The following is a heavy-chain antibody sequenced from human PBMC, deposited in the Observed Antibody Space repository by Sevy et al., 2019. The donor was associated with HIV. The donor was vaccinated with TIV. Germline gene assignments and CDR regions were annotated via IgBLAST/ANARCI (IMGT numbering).Heavy chain of an antibody. D-gene: IGHD3-3*01. CDR3: ARSYVLRFLEWLRYNWFDP. CDR2: IYHSGST. V-gene: IGHV4-38-2*02. Sequence: SETLSLTCTVSGYSISSGYYWGWIRQPPGKGLEWNGSIYHSGSTYYNASLKSRVTISVDTSKNQFSLKLSSVTAADTAVYYCARSYVLRFLEWLRYNWFDPWGQGTLVTVSS. CDR1: GYSISSGYY. J-gene: IGHJ5*02.